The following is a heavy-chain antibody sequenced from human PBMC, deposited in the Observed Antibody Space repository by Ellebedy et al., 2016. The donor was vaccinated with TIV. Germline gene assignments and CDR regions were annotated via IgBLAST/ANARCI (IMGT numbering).Heavy chain of an antibody. V-gene: IGHV4-34*01. Sequence: SETLSLTCAAYGGSLSGYYWSWVRQSPGKGLEWIGEMNQSGNTNYNPSLKSRPNITVDTSKNQFSLRLRSVTAADTAVYYCAEGRSGWYYFDYWGQGTLVTVSS. CDR3: AEGRSGWYYFDY. CDR2: MNQSGNT. J-gene: IGHJ4*02. CDR1: GGSLSGYY. D-gene: IGHD6-19*01.